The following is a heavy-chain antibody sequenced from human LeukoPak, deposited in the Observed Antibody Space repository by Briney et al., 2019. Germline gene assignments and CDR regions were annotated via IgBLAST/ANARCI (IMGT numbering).Heavy chain of an antibody. D-gene: IGHD6-19*01. CDR3: ARGSSGWYAGWYY. Sequence: SETLSLTCAVYGGSFSGYYWSWIRQPPGKGLEWIGEINHSGSTNYNPSLKSRVTISVDTSKNQFSLKLSSVTAADTAVYYCARGSSGWYAGWYYWGQGTLVTVSS. CDR1: GGSFSGYY. V-gene: IGHV4-34*01. CDR2: INHSGST. J-gene: IGHJ4*02.